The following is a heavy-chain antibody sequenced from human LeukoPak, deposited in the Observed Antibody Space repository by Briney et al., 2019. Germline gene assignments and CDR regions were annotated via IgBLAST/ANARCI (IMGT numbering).Heavy chain of an antibody. V-gene: IGHV4-59*08. J-gene: IGHJ6*03. CDR3: ARHKGYCSSTSCYPSYYYYYYMDV. CDR2: SYYSGST. Sequence: SETLSLTCTVSGGSISSYYWSWIRQPPGKGLEWIGYSYYSGSTNYNPSLKSRVTISVDTSKNQFSLKLSSVTAADTAVYYCARHKGYCSSTSCYPSYYYYYYMDVWGKGTTVTVSS. CDR1: GGSISSYY. D-gene: IGHD2-2*01.